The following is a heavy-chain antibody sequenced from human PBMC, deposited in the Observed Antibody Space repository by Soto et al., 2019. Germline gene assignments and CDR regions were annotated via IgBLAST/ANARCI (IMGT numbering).Heavy chain of an antibody. CDR1: GGSISSGGYY. D-gene: IGHD6-13*01. Sequence: QVQLQESGPGLVKPSQTLSLTCTVSGGSISSGGYYWSWIRQHPGKGLEWIGYIYYSGSTYYNPSLKSRVTISVDTSKNQFSLKLSSVTAADTAVYYCAREISSSWYNDAFDIWGQGTMVTVSS. J-gene: IGHJ3*02. V-gene: IGHV4-31*03. CDR3: AREISSSWYNDAFDI. CDR2: IYYSGST.